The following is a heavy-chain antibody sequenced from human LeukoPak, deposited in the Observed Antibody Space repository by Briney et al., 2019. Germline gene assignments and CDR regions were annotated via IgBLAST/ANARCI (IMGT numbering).Heavy chain of an antibody. J-gene: IGHJ5*02. V-gene: IGHV1-69*06. CDR1: GGTFSSYA. D-gene: IGHD1-20*01. CDR2: IIPIFGTA. Sequence: GASVKVSCKASGGTFSSYAISWVRQAPGQGLEWMGGIIPIFGTANYAQKFQGRVTITADKSTSTAYMELSSLRSEDTAVYYCARGEGITGTSLIALWFDPWGQGTLVTVSS. CDR3: ARGEGITGTSLIALWFDP.